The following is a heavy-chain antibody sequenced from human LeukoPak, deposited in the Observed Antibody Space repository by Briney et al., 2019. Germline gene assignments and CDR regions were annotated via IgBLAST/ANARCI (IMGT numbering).Heavy chain of an antibody. CDR2: IYYSGST. J-gene: IGHJ4*02. CDR1: GDSITSNY. Sequence: PSETLSLTCTVSGDSITSNYWSWIRQPPGKGLEWIGYIYYSGSTKYNPSLESRVTISVDTSKNQFSLKLGSVTAADPAVYYCARHNDILTGYPFDYWGQGTLVTVSS. D-gene: IGHD3-9*01. CDR3: ARHNDILTGYPFDY. V-gene: IGHV4-59*08.